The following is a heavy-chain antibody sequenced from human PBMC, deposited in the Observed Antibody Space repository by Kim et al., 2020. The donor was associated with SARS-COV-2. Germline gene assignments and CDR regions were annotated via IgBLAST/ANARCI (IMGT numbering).Heavy chain of an antibody. V-gene: IGHV3-74*01. D-gene: IGHD2-8*01. CDR1: GFTFSTHW. J-gene: IGHJ4*02. CDR2: ISADGRDT. CDR3: TRDYLAYCAN. Sequence: GGSLRLSCAASGFTFSTHWMHWVRHAPGKGLVWVSGISADGRDTAYVDSVKGRFTISRDNAKNTLYLQMNSLTAEDTAIYYCTRDYLAYCANWGQGTLVT.